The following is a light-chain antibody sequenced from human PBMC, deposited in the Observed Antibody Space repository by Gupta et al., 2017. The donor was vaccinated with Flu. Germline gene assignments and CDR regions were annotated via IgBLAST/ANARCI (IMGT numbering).Light chain of an antibody. J-gene: IGLJ2*01. CDR2: EVS. CDR3: SSYTSSSTLV. CDR1: SSDVGGYNY. V-gene: IGLV2-14*01. Sequence: SALTQPASVSGSPGQSITISCTGTSSDVGGYNYVSWYQQHPGKAPKLMIYEVSKRPSGVANRFSGSKSGNTASLTISGLQEEDEADYYCSSYTSSSTLVFGGGTKLTVL.